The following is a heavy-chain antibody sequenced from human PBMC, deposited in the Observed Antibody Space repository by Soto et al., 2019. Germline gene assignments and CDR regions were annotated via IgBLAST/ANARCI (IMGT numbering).Heavy chain of an antibody. CDR2: INPKSGGT. D-gene: IGHD2-8*01. Sequence: GASVKVSCKASGYSFTDYHIHWVRQAPGQGLEWLGRINPKSGGTSTAQKFQGWVTMTTDTSISTASMELTRLTSDDTAIYYCARGDSTDCSNGVCSFYYNHDMDVWGQGTTVTVSS. CDR1: GYSFTDYH. V-gene: IGHV1-2*04. J-gene: IGHJ6*02. CDR3: ARGDSTDCSNGVCSFYYNHDMDV.